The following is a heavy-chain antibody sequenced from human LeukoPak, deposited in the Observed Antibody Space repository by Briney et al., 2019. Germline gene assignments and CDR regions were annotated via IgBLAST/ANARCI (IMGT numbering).Heavy chain of an antibody. D-gene: IGHD2-2*01. CDR1: GFTFSSYG. CDR2: IWYDGSNK. CDR3: ARESSTGGMDV. V-gene: IGHV3-30*19. Sequence: GRSLRLSCAASGFTFSSYGMHWVRQAPGKGLEWVAVIWYDGSNKYYADSVKGRFTISRDNSKNTLYLQMNSLRAEDTAVYYCARESSTGGMDVWGQGTTVTVSS. J-gene: IGHJ6*02.